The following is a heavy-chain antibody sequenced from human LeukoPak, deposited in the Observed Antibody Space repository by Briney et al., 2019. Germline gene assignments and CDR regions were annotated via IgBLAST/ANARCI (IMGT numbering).Heavy chain of an antibody. D-gene: IGHD5-12*01. CDR3: ATDIVATIGPGVMDV. CDR2: ISSSSSTI. Sequence: GGSLRLSCAASGFTFSSYSMNWVRQAPGKGLEWVSYISSSSSTIYYADSVKGRFTISRDNAKNSLYLQMNSLRAEDTAVYYCATDIVATIGPGVMDVWGQGTTVTVSS. J-gene: IGHJ6*02. V-gene: IGHV3-48*04. CDR1: GFTFSSYS.